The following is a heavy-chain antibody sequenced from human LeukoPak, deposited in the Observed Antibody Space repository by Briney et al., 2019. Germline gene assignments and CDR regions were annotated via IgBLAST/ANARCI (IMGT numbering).Heavy chain of an antibody. CDR2: ISSSGSTI. J-gene: IGHJ3*02. CDR3: AREKYYYDSSGQGNAFDI. D-gene: IGHD3-22*01. V-gene: IGHV3-11*04. CDR1: GFTFSDYY. Sequence: GGPLRLSCAASGFTFSDYYMSWIRQAPGKGLEWVSYISSSGSTIYYADSVKGRFTISRDNAKNSLYLQMNSLRAEDTAVYYCAREKYYYDSSGQGNAFDIWGQGTMVTVSS.